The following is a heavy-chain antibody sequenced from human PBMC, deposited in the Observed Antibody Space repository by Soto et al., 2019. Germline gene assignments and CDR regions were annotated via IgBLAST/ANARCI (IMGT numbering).Heavy chain of an antibody. CDR3: ARGGCCSGGSCMYYFDY. V-gene: IGHV1-18*01. CDR2: ISVYSGNT. Sequence: QVQLVQSGAEVKKPGASGMVSCKASCYTFSSYGISWVRQAPGQGLEWVGWISVYSGNTNYAQKLQGRVTLTTDTATSTAYMELRSLRSDDTAVYYCARGGCCSGGSCMYYFDYWGQGTLVTVSS. CDR1: CYTFSSYG. J-gene: IGHJ4*02. D-gene: IGHD2-15*01.